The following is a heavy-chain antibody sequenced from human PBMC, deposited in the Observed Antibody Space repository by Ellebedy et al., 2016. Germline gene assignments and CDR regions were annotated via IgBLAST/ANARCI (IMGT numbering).Heavy chain of an antibody. V-gene: IGHV4-61*03. CDR2: VYHSGST. CDR3: ATLTIPGGSDS. Sequence: SETLSLXCTVSGGSVINGGSYWSWIRQPPGRGLEWIGYVYHSGSTKLNPSLKSRVSMSVDTSKNHFSLEMRSVTAADTAVYYCATLTIPGGSDSWGQGILVTVSS. D-gene: IGHD3-3*01. CDR1: GGSVINGGSY. J-gene: IGHJ4*02.